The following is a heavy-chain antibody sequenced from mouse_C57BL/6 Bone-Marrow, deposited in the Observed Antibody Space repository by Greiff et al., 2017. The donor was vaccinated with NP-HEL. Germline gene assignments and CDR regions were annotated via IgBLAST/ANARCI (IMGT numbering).Heavy chain of an antibody. CDR1: GFTFSDAW. J-gene: IGHJ4*01. CDR3: TRPGRGYAMDY. CDR2: IRNKANNHAT. V-gene: IGHV6-6*01. Sequence: EVQLQQSGGGLVQPGGSMKLSCAASGFTFSDAWMDWVRQSPEKGLEWVAEIRNKANNHATYYAESVKGRFTISRDDSKSSVYLQMNSLRAEDTGIYYCTRPGRGYAMDYWGQGTSVTVSS.